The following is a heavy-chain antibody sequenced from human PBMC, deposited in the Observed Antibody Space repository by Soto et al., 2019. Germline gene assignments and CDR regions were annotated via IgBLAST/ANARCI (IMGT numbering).Heavy chain of an antibody. J-gene: IGHJ4*02. CDR1: GGTFSSYT. Sequence: GASVKVSCKASGGTFSSYTISWVRQAPGQGLEWMGRIIPILGIANYAQKFQGRVTITADKSTSTAYMELSSLRSEDTAVYYCAREGPTTHSTIVFDYWGQGTLVTVSS. CDR3: AREGPTTHSTIVFDY. V-gene: IGHV1-69*04. CDR2: IIPILGIA. D-gene: IGHD3-22*01.